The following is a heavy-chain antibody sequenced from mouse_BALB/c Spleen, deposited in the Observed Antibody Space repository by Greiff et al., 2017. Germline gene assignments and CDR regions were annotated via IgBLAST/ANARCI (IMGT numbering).Heavy chain of an antibody. V-gene: IGHV3-2*02. Sequence: EVQLQESGPGLVKPSQSLSLTCTVTGYSITSDYAWNWIRQFPGNKLEWMGYISYSGSTSYNPSLKSRISITRDTSKNQFFLQLNSVTTEDTATYYCARSSYLYYYAMDYWGQGTSVTVSS. CDR1: GYSITSDYA. CDR2: ISYSGST. CDR3: ARSSYLYYYAMDY. D-gene: IGHD2-10*01. J-gene: IGHJ4*01.